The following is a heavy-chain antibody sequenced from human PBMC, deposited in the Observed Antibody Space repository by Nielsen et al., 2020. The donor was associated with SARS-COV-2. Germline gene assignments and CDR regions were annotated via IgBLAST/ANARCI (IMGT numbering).Heavy chain of an antibody. J-gene: IGHJ5*02. V-gene: IGHV1-3*01. Sequence: ASVKVSCKASGTTSTNYHIHWVRQAPGQKFEWMGWIHAGKGNTKYSQTFQGRITMTTDTSATTGYMELSSLRSEDTAVYFCVVVLADLAFDPWGQGTLVTVSS. CDR2: IHAGKGNT. D-gene: IGHD2-8*02. CDR1: GTTSTNYH. CDR3: VVVLADLAFDP.